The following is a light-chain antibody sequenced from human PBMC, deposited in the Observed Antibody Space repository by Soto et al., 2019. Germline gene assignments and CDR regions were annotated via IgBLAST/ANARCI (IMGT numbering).Light chain of an antibody. V-gene: IGKV3-20*01. Sequence: EIVLTQSPGTLSLSPGERATLSCRASQSVDTKYLAWYQQKPGQAPRLLISGVSSRATGIPDRFSGSGSGRAVILPISSVQPDDFAVYYCNQFGTSSLVTFGPGTKVDIK. J-gene: IGKJ3*01. CDR2: GVS. CDR3: NQFGTSSLVT. CDR1: QSVDTKY.